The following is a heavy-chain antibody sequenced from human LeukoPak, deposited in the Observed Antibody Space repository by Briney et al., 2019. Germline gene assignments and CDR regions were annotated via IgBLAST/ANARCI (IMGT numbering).Heavy chain of an antibody. CDR2: ISAYNGNT. Sequence: ASVKVSCKASGYTFTSYGISWVRQAPGQGLEWMGWISAYNGNTNYAQKLQGRVTMTTDTSTSTAYMELRSLRSDDTAVYYCARVGYYGAYYYYGMDVWGQGTTVTVFS. D-gene: IGHD4-17*01. CDR3: ARVGYYGAYYYYGMDV. V-gene: IGHV1-18*01. CDR1: GYTFTSYG. J-gene: IGHJ6*02.